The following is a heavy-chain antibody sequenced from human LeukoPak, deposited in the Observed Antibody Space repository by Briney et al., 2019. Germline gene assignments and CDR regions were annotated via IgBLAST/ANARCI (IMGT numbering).Heavy chain of an antibody. Sequence: SETLSLTCTVSGGSISSSDYYWAWIRQPPGRSLEWIGSIYYSGNTHYNPSLKSRVTISVDTSKNQFSLKLSSVTAADTAVYYCARQGLIVMAGEGDFDYWGQGTLVTVSS. J-gene: IGHJ4*02. V-gene: IGHV4-39*01. CDR3: ARQGLIVMAGEGDFDY. CDR1: GGSISSSDYY. D-gene: IGHD5-24*01. CDR2: IYYSGNT.